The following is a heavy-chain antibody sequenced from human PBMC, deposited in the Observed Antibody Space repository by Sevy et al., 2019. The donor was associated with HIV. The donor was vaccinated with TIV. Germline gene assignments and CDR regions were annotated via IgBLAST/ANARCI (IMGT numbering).Heavy chain of an antibody. CDR1: GGSITSLY. CDR2: IYYNGNT. D-gene: IGHD1-26*01. V-gene: IGHV4-59*08. Sequence: SETLSLTCTVSGGSITSLYWGWIRQPPGKGLEWIANIYYNGNTNYNPSLKSRVTISLDTSKNQFSLRLSSVTAADTAIGYCAGENAWGRGYSWGQGTLVTVSS. CDR3: AGENAWGRGYS. J-gene: IGHJ4*02.